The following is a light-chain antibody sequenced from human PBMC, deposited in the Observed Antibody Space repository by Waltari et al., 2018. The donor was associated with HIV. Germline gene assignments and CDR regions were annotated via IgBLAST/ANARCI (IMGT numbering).Light chain of an antibody. CDR1: QGISSY. J-gene: IGKJ4*01. V-gene: IGKV1-9*01. Sequence: DIQFTQYPSFLSASVGDRVAITCRASQGISSYLAWYQQKPGKAPRLLIYAASTLQTGVPSRFSGSGSGTDFTLTISSLQPEDFATYYCQQLNAYPPLTFGGGTKIDI. CDR3: QQLNAYPPLT. CDR2: AAS.